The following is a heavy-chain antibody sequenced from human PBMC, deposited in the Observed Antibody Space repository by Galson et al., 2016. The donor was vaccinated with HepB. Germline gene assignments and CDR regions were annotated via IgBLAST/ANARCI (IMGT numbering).Heavy chain of an antibody. CDR2: ISRSGTII. CDR1: GLTVSDSY. D-gene: IGHD2-21*02. Sequence: SLRLSCAASGLTVSDSYMIWIRQAPGKGLEWLSYISRSGTIIYYGDSVKGRFTISRDNAKNSLHLYLNSLRAEDTAVYYCARLDCGAFYSWGQGTMVTVSS. CDR3: ARLDCGAFYS. J-gene: IGHJ3*02. V-gene: IGHV3-11*01.